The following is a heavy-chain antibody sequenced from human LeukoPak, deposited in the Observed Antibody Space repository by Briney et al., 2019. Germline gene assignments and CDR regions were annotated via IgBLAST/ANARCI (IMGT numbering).Heavy chain of an antibody. J-gene: IGHJ6*03. CDR2: MNPNSGNT. V-gene: IGHV1-8*01. Sequence: ASVKVSCKASGYTFTSYDINWVRQATGQGLEWMGWMNPNSGNTGYAQKFQGRVIMTRNTSISTAYMELSSLRSEDTAVYYCARTRYCSSTSCHNYYYYYMDVWGKGTTVTISS. CDR3: ARTRYCSSTSCHNYYYYYMDV. CDR1: GYTFTSYD. D-gene: IGHD2-2*01.